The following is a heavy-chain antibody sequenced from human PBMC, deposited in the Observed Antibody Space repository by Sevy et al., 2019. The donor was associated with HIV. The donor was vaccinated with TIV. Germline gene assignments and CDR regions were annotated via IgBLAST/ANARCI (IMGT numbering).Heavy chain of an antibody. V-gene: IGHV3-30-3*01. D-gene: IGHD6-19*01. CDR2: ISFDETDK. Sequence: GGSLRLSCAASGFTFSSYPMHWVRQAPGKGLEWVSFISFDETDKYYADSVKGRFTISRDNAKNSLYLQMNSLRAEDTAVYYCAREGPRIAVAGVFYYYYGMDVWGQGTTVTVSS. CDR3: AREGPRIAVAGVFYYYYGMDV. CDR1: GFTFSSYP. J-gene: IGHJ6*02.